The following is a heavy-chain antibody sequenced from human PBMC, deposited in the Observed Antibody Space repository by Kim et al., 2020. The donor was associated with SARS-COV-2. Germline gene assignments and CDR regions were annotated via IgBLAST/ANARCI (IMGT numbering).Heavy chain of an antibody. CDR1: GFTFSSIL. Sequence: GGSLRLSCAASGFTFSSILMSWFRQAPGMGLEWVASITANGGQAFYADSVKGRFTISRDNSRNTLYLQMNSLRAEDTAMYFCAKNDHWGQGILVTISP. CDR2: ITANGGQA. V-gene: IGHV3-23*01. CDR3: AKNDH. J-gene: IGHJ5*02.